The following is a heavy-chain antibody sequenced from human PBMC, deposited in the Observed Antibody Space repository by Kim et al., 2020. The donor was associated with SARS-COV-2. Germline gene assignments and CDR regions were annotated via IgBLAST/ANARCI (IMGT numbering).Heavy chain of an antibody. CDR3: ARVLPPTVRSEYSSSSRWDWYFDL. J-gene: IGHJ2*01. CDR2: IYYSGST. CDR1: GGSISSYY. V-gene: IGHV4-59*01. Sequence: SETLSLTCTVSGGSISSYYWSWIRQPPGKGLEWIGYIYYSGSTNYNPSLKSRVTISVDTSKNQFSLKLSSVTAADTAVYYCARVLPPTVRSEYSSSSRWDWYFDLWGRGTLVTVSS. D-gene: IGHD6-6*01.